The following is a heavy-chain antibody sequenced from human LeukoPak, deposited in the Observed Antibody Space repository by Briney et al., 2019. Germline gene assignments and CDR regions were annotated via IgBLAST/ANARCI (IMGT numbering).Heavy chain of an antibody. J-gene: IGHJ6*03. CDR2: IRYDGTNK. Sequence: GGSLRLSCAASGFTFSTYGIHWVRQAPGKGLEWVAFIRYDGTNKWYADSVKGRFTISRDNSKNMLYLQMNSLRAEDTAVYHCTKDRDYGDYPSAYYYYLDVWGKGTTVTVSS. CDR3: TKDRDYGDYPSAYYYYLDV. CDR1: GFTFSTYG. V-gene: IGHV3-30*02. D-gene: IGHD4-17*01.